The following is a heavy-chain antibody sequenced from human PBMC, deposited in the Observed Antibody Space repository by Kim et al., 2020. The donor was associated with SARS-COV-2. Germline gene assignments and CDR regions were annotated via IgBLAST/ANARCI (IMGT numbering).Heavy chain of an antibody. V-gene: IGHV3-43D*03. J-gene: IGHJ6*02. CDR3: ARASPDYYYAMDV. CDR2: ISWNGGHT. D-gene: IGHD6-6*01. Sequence: GGSLRLFCAASGFTYDDYAMNWVRQAPGRGLEWVSTISWNGGHTYYADSVKGRFTISRDNSKNSLYLQMNTLRGEDSAFYYCARASPDYYYAMDVWGQGTTVTVSS. CDR1: GFTYDDYA.